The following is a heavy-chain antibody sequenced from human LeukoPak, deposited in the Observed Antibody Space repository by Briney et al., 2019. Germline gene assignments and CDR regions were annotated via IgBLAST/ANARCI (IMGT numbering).Heavy chain of an antibody. CDR1: GGSISSYY. J-gene: IGHJ4*02. CDR3: ARDHCSGGSCVSDY. CDR2: IYYSGST. Sequence: SETLSLTCTVSGGSISSYYWSWIRQPPGKGLEWIGYIYYSGSTNYNPSLKSRVTISVDTSKNQFSLKPSSVTAADTAVYYCARDHCSGGSCVSDYWGQGTLVTVSS. V-gene: IGHV4-59*01. D-gene: IGHD2-15*01.